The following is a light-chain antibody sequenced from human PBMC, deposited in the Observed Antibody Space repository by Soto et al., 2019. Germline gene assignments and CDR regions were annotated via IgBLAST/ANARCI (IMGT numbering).Light chain of an antibody. CDR1: SGHSSYA. Sequence: QLVLTQSPSASASLGASVKLTCTLSSGHSSYAIAWHQQQPEKGPRYLMKVNSDGSHSKGDGITDRFSGSSSGAERYLTISSLQSEDAADYYCQTWGTGIRVFGGGTKVTVL. J-gene: IGLJ2*01. CDR2: VNSDGSH. V-gene: IGLV4-69*01. CDR3: QTWGTGIRV.